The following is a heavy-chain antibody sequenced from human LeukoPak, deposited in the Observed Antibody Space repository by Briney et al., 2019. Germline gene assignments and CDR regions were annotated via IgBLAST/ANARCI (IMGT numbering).Heavy chain of an antibody. J-gene: IGHJ4*02. D-gene: IGHD2-15*01. CDR3: AKEDSGGLVRY. Sequence: GGSLRLSCAASGFTFSIYGMSWVRQAPGKGLEWVSSITGSGGSTYYADSVKGRFTISRDNSKNTLYLQMNSLRAEDTAVYYCAKEDSGGLVRYWGQGTLATVSS. CDR1: GFTFSIYG. V-gene: IGHV3-23*01. CDR2: ITGSGGST.